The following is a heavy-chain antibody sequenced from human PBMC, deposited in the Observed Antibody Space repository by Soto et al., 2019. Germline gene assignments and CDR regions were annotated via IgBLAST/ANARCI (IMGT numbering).Heavy chain of an antibody. V-gene: IGHV3-72*01. CDR2: SRDRANSYAT. D-gene: IGHD4-17*01. CDR3: AKDLHDYRGAPFDY. CDR1: GFTLSDHY. J-gene: IGHJ4*02. Sequence: PGGSLRLSCEGSGFTLSDHYMDWVRQAPGKGLEWVGRSRDRANSYATEFAASVQGRFTISRDDSKNAPYLQMNSLKTEDTARYHCAKDLHDYRGAPFDYWGQGTLVTVSS.